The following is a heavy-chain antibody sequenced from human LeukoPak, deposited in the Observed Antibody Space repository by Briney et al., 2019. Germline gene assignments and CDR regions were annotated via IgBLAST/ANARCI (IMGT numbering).Heavy chain of an antibody. CDR3: AIIAEEQQLSPQGYYYYGMDV. V-gene: IGHV1-18*01. J-gene: IGHJ6*02. D-gene: IGHD6-13*01. CDR1: GYTFTSYG. CDR2: ISAYNGNT. Sequence: EASVKVSCKASGYTFTSYGISWVRQAPGQGLEWMGWISAYNGNTNYAQKLQGRVTMTRNTSISTAYMELSSLRSEDTAVYYCAIIAEEQQLSPQGYYYYGMDVWGQGTTVTVSS.